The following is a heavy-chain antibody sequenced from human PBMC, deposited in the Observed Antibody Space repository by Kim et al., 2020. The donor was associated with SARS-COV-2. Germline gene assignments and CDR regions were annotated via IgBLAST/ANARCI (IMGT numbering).Heavy chain of an antibody. CDR1: GYPFSNYY. V-gene: IGHV1-46*01. CDR2: INPSGGST. D-gene: IGHD5-12*01. Sequence: ASVKVSCKASGYPFSNYYMHWVRQAPGQGLEWMGIINPSGGSTNYAQKFQGRVTMTRDTSMSTVYMELSSLRSEDTAVYYCARGANSDYETYYFDYWGQGTLVTVSS. J-gene: IGHJ4*02. CDR3: ARGANSDYETYYFDY.